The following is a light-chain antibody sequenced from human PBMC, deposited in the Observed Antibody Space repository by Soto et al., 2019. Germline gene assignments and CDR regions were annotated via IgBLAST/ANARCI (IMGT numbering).Light chain of an antibody. CDR1: SSDVGGYNY. J-gene: IGLJ1*01. CDR2: NVS. V-gene: IGLV2-11*01. Sequence: QSVLTQPRSVSGSPGQSVTISCTGTSSDVGGYNYVSWYRQHPGKAPKLMIYNVSERPSGVPDRFSGSKSDNTASLTISGLQAEDEADYYCCSYAGSYTYVFGTGTKVTVL. CDR3: CSYAGSYTYV.